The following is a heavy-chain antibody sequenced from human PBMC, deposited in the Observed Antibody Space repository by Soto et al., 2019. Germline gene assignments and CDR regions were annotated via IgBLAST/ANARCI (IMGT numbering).Heavy chain of an antibody. V-gene: IGHV3-66*01. Sequence: GGSLRLSCAASGFTISKKYMSWVRQAPGKGLEWVSVIYSGGSTYYADSVKGRFTISRDDSKNTLYLQMNGLRAEDTALYYCASRPHGDYNMLDYWGPGTLVTVSS. CDR3: ASRPHGDYNMLDY. CDR2: IYSGGST. CDR1: GFTISKKY. J-gene: IGHJ4*02. D-gene: IGHD4-17*01.